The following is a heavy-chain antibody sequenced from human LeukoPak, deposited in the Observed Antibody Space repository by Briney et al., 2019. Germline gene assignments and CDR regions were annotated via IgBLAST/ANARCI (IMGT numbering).Heavy chain of an antibody. CDR2: VSGTSEYI. D-gene: IGHD6-19*01. V-gene: IGHV3-21*06. Sequence: GGSLRLSCAASGFSFSTYSMIWVRQAPGKGLEWVSSVSGTSEYIYYADSVRGRSTISRDNAKNTAYLQMNSLRAEDAAVYYCARWYSSGWYFDYWGQGTLVTVSS. CDR1: GFSFSTYS. J-gene: IGHJ4*02. CDR3: ARWYSSGWYFDY.